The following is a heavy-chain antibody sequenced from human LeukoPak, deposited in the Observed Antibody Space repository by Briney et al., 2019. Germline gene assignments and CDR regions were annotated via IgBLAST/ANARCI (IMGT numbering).Heavy chain of an antibody. CDR3: AEYYDFWSGSGAFDI. D-gene: IGHD3-3*01. Sequence: SETLSRTSTGYAGSISSSSYYWGWIRQPPGKGLEWIGSIYYSGSTYYNPSLKSRVTISVDTSKNQFSLKLSSVTAADTAVYYCAEYYDFWSGSGAFDIWGQGTMVTVSS. CDR1: AGSISSSSYY. J-gene: IGHJ3*02. V-gene: IGHV4-39*07. CDR2: IYYSGST.